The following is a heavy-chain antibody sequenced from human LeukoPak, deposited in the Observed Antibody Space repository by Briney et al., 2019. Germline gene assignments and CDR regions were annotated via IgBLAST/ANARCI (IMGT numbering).Heavy chain of an antibody. CDR1: GGSISSLY. Sequence: PSETLSLTCTVSGGSISSLYWSWIRQPPGKGLDWIGYISYIGSTNYNPSLKSRVTISVDTSKNQFSLKLSSVTAADAAVYFCARDPTTVTKGLDIWGQGTMVTVSS. V-gene: IGHV4-59*11. J-gene: IGHJ3*02. CDR3: ARDPTTVTKGLDI. D-gene: IGHD4-17*01. CDR2: ISYIGST.